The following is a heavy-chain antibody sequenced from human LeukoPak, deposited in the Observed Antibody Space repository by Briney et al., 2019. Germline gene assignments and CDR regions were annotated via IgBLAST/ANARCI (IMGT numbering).Heavy chain of an antibody. D-gene: IGHD2-2*01. CDR1: GFSFSDHN. Sequence: GGSLRLSCAVSGFSFSDHNMNWVRQAPGKGLEWVASISSRSNYIYYADSLMGRVTVSRDNARNSLFLQMTSLRAEDTAVYYCARGNQYQLDAFDIWGQGTMVTVSS. V-gene: IGHV3-21*01. CDR2: ISSRSNYI. J-gene: IGHJ3*02. CDR3: ARGNQYQLDAFDI.